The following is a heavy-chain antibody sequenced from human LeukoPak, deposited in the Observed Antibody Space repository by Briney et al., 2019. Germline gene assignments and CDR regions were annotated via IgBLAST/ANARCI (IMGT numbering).Heavy chain of an antibody. CDR2: IYYSGST. D-gene: IGHD5-18*01. V-gene: IGHV4-59*08. J-gene: IGHJ4*02. CDR1: GGSISSYY. Sequence: SETLSLTCTVSGGSISSYYWSWIRQPPGKGLEWVGYIYYSGSTNYNPSLKSRVTISVDTSKNQFSLKLSSVTAADTAVYYCARHAGIQLWFGTYYFDYWGQGTLVTVSS. CDR3: ARHAGIQLWFGTYYFDY.